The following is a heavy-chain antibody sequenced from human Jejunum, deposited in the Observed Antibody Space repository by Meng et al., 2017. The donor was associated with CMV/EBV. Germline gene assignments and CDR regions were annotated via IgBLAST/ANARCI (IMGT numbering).Heavy chain of an antibody. CDR1: VYTFTTYA. J-gene: IGHJ4*02. Sequence: APYGRHVTTPGGVVYLSCNASVYTFTTYAVPWVRQAPGQGFEGIGWIGAYSGTTIAPQTFQGRLTMTTDTSTSTAYMELRSLRSDNTAVYYRARVEVGITSGDYWGQGTLVTVSS. D-gene: IGHD1-26*01. CDR3: ARVEVGITSGDY. CDR2: IGAYSGTT. V-gene: IGHV1-18*01.